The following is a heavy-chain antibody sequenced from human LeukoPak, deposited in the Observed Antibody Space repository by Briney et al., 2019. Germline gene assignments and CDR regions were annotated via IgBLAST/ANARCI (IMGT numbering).Heavy chain of an antibody. CDR3: ARERSDSSGYYHPQRDYYYYYGMDV. J-gene: IGHJ6*02. D-gene: IGHD3-22*01. CDR1: GGTFSSYA. V-gene: IGHV1-69*13. CDR2: IIPIFCTA. Sequence: SVKVSCKASGGTFSSYAISWVRQAPGQGLEWMGGIIPIFCTANYAQKFQGRVTITADESTSTAYMELSSLRSEDTAVYYCARERSDSSGYYHPQRDYYYYYGMDVWGQGTTVTVSS.